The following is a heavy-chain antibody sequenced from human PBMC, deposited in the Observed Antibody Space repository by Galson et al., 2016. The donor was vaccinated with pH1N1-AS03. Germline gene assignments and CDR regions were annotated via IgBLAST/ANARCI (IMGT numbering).Heavy chain of an antibody. J-gene: IGHJ4*02. CDR2: IWYDGSNK. CDR3: ARDRPNYNVYLDH. V-gene: IGHV3-33*01. CDR1: GFTFRDYG. D-gene: IGHD5-24*01. Sequence: SLRLSCAASGFTFRDYGFHWVRQAPGKGLEWVAVIWYDGSNKNYVDSVKGRFIVSRDNSNDTLYLQMNSLRAEDTAVYYCARDRPNYNVYLDHRGQGILVTVSS.